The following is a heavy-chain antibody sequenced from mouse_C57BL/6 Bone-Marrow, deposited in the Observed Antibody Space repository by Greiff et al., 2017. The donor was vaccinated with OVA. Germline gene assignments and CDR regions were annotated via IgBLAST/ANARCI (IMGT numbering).Heavy chain of an antibody. Sequence: VQLQQPGAELVRPGSSVKLSCKASGYTFTSYWMDWVKQRPGQGLEWIGNIYPSDSETHYNQKFKDKATLTVDKSSSTAYMQLSSLTSEDSAVYYCARLLYYFDYWGQGTTLTVSS. CDR1: GYTFTSYW. CDR2: IYPSDSET. V-gene: IGHV1-61*01. CDR3: ARLLYYFDY. J-gene: IGHJ2*01.